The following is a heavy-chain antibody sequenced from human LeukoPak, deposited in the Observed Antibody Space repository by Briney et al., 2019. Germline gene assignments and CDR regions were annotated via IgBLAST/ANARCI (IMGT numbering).Heavy chain of an antibody. CDR1: GGSISSYY. Sequence: SETLSLTCTVSGGSISSYYWSWIRQPPGKGLEWIGYIYYSGSTNYNPSLKSRVTIAVDTSKNQFSLKLSSVTAADTAVYYCARQAAPLLVGTMVRGAEYYFDYWGQGTLVTVSS. V-gene: IGHV4-59*08. CDR3: ARQAAPLLVGTMVRGAEYYFDY. J-gene: IGHJ4*02. CDR2: IYYSGST. D-gene: IGHD3-10*01.